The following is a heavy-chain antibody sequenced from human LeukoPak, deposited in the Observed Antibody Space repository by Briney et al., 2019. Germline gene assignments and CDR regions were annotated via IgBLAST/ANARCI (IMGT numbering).Heavy chain of an antibody. CDR3: ARETPPRGCSGGSCYSTDYYYYYMDV. V-gene: IGHV4-30-4*08. CDR2: IYYSGST. J-gene: IGHJ6*03. Sequence: SQTLSLTCTVSGGSISSGDYYWSWIRQPPGKGLEWIGYIYYSGSTYYNPSLKSRVTISVDTSKNQFSLKLSSVTAADTAVYYCARETPPRGCSGGSCYSTDYYYYYMDVWGKGTTVTVSS. CDR1: GGSISSGDYY. D-gene: IGHD2-15*01.